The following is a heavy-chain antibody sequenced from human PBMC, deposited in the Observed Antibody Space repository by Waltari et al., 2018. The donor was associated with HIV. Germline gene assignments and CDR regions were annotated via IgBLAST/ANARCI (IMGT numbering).Heavy chain of an antibody. V-gene: IGHV4-34*02. CDR3: ATLRSITEGPPIDS. Sequence: QVQLQQWGAGLLKPSETLSLTCAVYGGSLSDYYWSWSRQPPGKGLEWIGEIDQRRNTNYNPSLKGRVTISLDTSKNQFSLKLTSVTAADTALYYCATLRSITEGPPIDSWGQGTLVTVSS. J-gene: IGHJ4*02. CDR2: IDQRRNT. CDR1: GGSLSDYY.